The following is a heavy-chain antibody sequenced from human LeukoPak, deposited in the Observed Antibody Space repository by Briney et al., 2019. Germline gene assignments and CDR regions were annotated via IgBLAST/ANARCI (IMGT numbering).Heavy chain of an antibody. CDR3: GRGRGGRFGKYTQH. J-gene: IGHJ1*01. D-gene: IGHD2-15*01. V-gene: IGHV3-48*01. CDR1: GFTFSSYS. Sequence: PGGSLRLSCAASGFTFSSYSMNWVRQAPGKGLEWVSYISDSTGSSYTIYYADSVKGRFTISRDNAENSLYLQMNSLRAEDTAIYYGGRGRGGRFGKYTQHGGQGPLVTVSS. CDR2: ISDSTGSSYTI.